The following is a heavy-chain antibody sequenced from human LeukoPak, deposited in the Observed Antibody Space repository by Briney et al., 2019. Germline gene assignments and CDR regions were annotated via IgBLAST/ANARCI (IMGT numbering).Heavy chain of an antibody. D-gene: IGHD2-2*01. Sequence: SETLSLTCTVSGGSIGTYYWSWIRQPAGKGLEWIGRVYTGGNTNYNPSLKSRVTMSLDTSKNQFSLKLSSVTAADSALYYCARVSKCSSSSCYASGAFDIWGQGTMVTVSS. V-gene: IGHV4-4*07. CDR1: GGSIGTYY. CDR3: ARVSKCSSSSCYASGAFDI. J-gene: IGHJ3*02. CDR2: VYTGGNT.